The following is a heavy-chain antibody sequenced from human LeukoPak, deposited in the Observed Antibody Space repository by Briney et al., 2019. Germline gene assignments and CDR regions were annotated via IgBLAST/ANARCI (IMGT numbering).Heavy chain of an antibody. Sequence: GGSLRLSCAASGFTFSDYDMSWIRQAPGKGLEWVSYISSSGSTIYYADSVKGRFTISRDNAKNSLYLQMNSLRAEDTAVYYCARVSNSGFLEWSIDYGMDVWGQGTTVTVSS. CDR2: ISSSGSTI. CDR1: GFTFSDYD. CDR3: ARVSNSGFLEWSIDYGMDV. D-gene: IGHD3-3*01. J-gene: IGHJ6*02. V-gene: IGHV3-11*01.